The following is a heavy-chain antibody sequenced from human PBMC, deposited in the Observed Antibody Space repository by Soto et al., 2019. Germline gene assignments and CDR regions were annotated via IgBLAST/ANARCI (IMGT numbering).Heavy chain of an antibody. CDR1: GFTFSSYS. CDR2: ISSSTI. D-gene: IGHD1-26*01. CDR3: ARDPISGSYYFDY. J-gene: IGHJ4*02. V-gene: IGHV3-48*02. Sequence: GGSLRLSCAASGFTFSSYSMNWVRQAPGKGLEWVSYISSSTIYYADSVKGRFTISRDNAKNSLYLQMNSLRDEDTAVYYCARDPISGSYYFDYWGQGTLVTVSS.